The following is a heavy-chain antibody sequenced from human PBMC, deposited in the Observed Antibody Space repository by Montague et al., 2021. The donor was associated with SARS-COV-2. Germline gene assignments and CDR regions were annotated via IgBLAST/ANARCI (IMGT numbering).Heavy chain of an antibody. D-gene: IGHD3-22*01. J-gene: IGHJ5*01. CDR1: GGSISSSPYY. V-gene: IGHV4-39*07. Sequence: SETLSLTCTVSGGSISSSPYYWGWIRQPPGKGLEWIASIYYSGSTYFNPSLKSRVAISIDTSKNQFSLKLSSVTAADTAVYYCARRPYYYDSSGQFDSWGQGVLVTVSS. CDR2: IYYSGST. CDR3: ARRPYYYDSSGQFDS.